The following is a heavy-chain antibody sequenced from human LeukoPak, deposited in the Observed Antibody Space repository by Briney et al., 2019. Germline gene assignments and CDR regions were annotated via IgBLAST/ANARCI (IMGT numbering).Heavy chain of an antibody. CDR1: GGSIICGRYH. V-gene: IGHV4-39*01. CDR2: SNYSWHT. D-gene: IGHD5-18*01. J-gene: IGHJ4*02. Sequence: SEALSLTFSVSGGSIICGRYHWGWIRQPPGKGLDWIGRSNYSWHTYYNPSLESRVTISVDSSKNQFSLKVTSVTAADTALYYCAPTYSYTRGGYDYWGPGTLVTVSS. CDR3: APTYSYTRGGYDY.